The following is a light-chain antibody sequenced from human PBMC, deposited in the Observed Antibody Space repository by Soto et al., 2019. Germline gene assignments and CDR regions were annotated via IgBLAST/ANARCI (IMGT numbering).Light chain of an antibody. CDR2: EVN. Sequence: QSVLTQPPSASGSPGQSVTISCTGTSSDVGGNKFVSWYQQHPGKAPRLIIYEVNRRPSWVPDRFSGSKSGNTASLTVSGLQDEDEADYYCSSFGGSNDVLFGGGTKLTVL. CDR3: SSFGGSNDVL. V-gene: IGLV2-8*01. J-gene: IGLJ2*01. CDR1: SSDVGGNKF.